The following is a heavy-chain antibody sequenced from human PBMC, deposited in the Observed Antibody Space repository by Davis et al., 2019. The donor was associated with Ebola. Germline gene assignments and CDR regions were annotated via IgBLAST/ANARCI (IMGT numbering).Heavy chain of an antibody. D-gene: IGHD3-10*01. J-gene: IGHJ4*02. Sequence: GESLKISCAASGFTFSSYAMHWVRQAPGKGLEWVSGISWNSGSIGYADSVKGRFTISRDNAKNSLYLQMNSLRAEDTALYYCAKEGFGNLYYFDYWGQGTLVTVSS. CDR3: AKEGFGNLYYFDY. CDR1: GFTFSSYA. V-gene: IGHV3-9*01. CDR2: ISWNSGSI.